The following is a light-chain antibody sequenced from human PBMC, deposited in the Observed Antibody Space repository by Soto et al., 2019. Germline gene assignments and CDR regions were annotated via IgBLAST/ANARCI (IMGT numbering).Light chain of an antibody. V-gene: IGKV3D-20*01. CDR3: QQYGSSPFT. J-gene: IGKJ3*01. CDR2: DAS. Sequence: EIVLTQSPATLYLSPGERATLYCGASQSVSSSYLAWYQQKPGLAPRLLIYDASSRDTGIPDRFSGSGSGTDFTLTISRLEPEDFAVYYCQQYGSSPFTFGPGTKVDIK. CDR1: QSVSSSY.